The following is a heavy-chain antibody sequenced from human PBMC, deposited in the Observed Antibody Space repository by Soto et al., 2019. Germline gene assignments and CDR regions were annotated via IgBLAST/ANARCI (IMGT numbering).Heavy chain of an antibody. J-gene: IGHJ3*02. CDR1: GFTFSSYA. CDR2: ISGSGGST. Sequence: GGSLRLSCAASGFTFSSYAMSWVRQAPGKGLEWVSAISGSGGSTYYADSVKGRFTISRDNSKNTLYLQMNSLRAEDTAVYYCAKDHGGTRIYYYDSSGYRAHDAFDIWGQGTMVTVSS. D-gene: IGHD3-22*01. CDR3: AKDHGGTRIYYYDSSGYRAHDAFDI. V-gene: IGHV3-23*01.